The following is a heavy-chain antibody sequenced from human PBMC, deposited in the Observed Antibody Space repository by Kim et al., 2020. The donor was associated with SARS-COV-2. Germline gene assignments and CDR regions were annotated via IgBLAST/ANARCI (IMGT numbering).Heavy chain of an antibody. V-gene: IGHV3-21*01. CDR2: ISSSSSYI. D-gene: IGHD6-19*01. CDR1: GFTFSSYS. CDR3: AREIRRFIAVAGRDAFDI. Sequence: GGSLRLSCAASGFTFSSYSMNWVRQAPGKGLEWVSSISSSSSYIYYADSVKGRFTISRDNAKNSLYLQMNSLRAEDTAVYYCAREIRRFIAVAGRDAFDIWGQGTMVTSLQ. J-gene: IGHJ3*02.